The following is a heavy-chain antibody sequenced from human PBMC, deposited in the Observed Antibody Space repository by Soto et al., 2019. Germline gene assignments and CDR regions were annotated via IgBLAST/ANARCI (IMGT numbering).Heavy chain of an antibody. CDR1: GGSIISYF. J-gene: IGHJ3*02. CDR2: SHYSGNT. Sequence: QVQLQQSGPGLVKPSETLSLTCTVSGGSIISYFWTWIRQSPGKGLQWIGYSHYSGNTNYNPSLKSRVTMSVDPSNNQLSLNLAAVTAADTAVYYCARMNQLAPKWYAFDIWGQGTIVTVSS. V-gene: IGHV4-59*01. CDR3: ARMNQLAPKWYAFDI. D-gene: IGHD2-2*01.